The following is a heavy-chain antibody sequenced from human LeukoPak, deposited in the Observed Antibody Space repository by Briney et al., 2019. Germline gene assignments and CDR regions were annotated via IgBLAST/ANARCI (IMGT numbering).Heavy chain of an antibody. CDR1: GYTFTGYY. V-gene: IGHV1-2*06. CDR2: INPNSGGT. D-gene: IGHD6-6*01. CDR3: AREGGSSSYWGYYYYMDV. Sequence: ASVKVSCKASGYTFTGYYMHWVRQAPGQGLEWMGRINPNSGGTNYAQKFQGRVTMTRDTSISTAYMELSRLRSGDTAVYYCAREGGSSSYWGYYYYMDVWGKGTTVTVSS. J-gene: IGHJ6*03.